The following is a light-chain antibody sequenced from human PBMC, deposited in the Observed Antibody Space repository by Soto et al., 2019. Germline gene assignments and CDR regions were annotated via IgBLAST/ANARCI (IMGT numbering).Light chain of an antibody. J-gene: IGKJ4*01. Sequence: EIVLTQSPATLSLSPGESATLSCRASQSVSSYLAWYQQKLGQAPRLLIYDASNWATGIPARFSGSGSGTDFTLTVPSLEPEDFAVSYCQQRSNWPLIFGGGTKVEIK. CDR1: QSVSSY. CDR2: DAS. V-gene: IGKV3-11*01. CDR3: QQRSNWPLI.